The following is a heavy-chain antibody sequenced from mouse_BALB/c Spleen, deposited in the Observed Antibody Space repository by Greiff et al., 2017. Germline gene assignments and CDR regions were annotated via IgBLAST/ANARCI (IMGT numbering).Heavy chain of an antibody. Sequence: EVKLVESGGGLVQPGGSRKLSCAASGFTFSSFGMHWVRQAPEKGLEWVAYISSGSSTIYYADTVKGRFTISRDNPKNTLFLQMTSLRSEDTAMYYCARSAVVAKGAWFAYWGQGTLVTVSA. CDR1: GFTFSSFG. CDR2: ISSGSSTI. CDR3: ARSAVVAKGAWFAY. D-gene: IGHD1-1*01. J-gene: IGHJ3*01. V-gene: IGHV5-17*02.